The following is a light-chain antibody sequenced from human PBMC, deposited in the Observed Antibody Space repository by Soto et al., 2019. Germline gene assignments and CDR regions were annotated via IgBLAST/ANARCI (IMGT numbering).Light chain of an antibody. CDR3: RSYTSSSTYV. CDR1: SSDVGGYNY. J-gene: IGLJ1*01. V-gene: IGLV2-14*03. Sequence: QSALTQPASVSGSPGQSITISCTGTSSDVGGYNYVSWYQQHLGKAPKLMIYDVSNRPSGVSNRFSGSKSGNTASLTISGLQAKDEADYYCRSYTSSSTYVFGTGTKVTVL. CDR2: DVS.